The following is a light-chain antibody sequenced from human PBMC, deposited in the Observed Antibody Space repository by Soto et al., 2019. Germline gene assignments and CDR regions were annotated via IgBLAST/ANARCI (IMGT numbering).Light chain of an antibody. CDR2: SAS. CDR3: QQYKNWPPAFT. J-gene: IGKJ3*01. V-gene: IGKV3-15*01. Sequence: EIVMTQSPATLSLSPGQRATLSCRASQSVSSKLAWYQQRPGQAPRLLIYSASTRATGIPARFSGSGSGTEFTLTISSLQSEDFAVYYCQQYKNWPPAFTFGPGTKVDI. CDR1: QSVSSK.